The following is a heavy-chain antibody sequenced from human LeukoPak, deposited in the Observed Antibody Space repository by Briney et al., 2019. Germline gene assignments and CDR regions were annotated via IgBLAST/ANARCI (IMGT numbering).Heavy chain of an antibody. V-gene: IGHV3-33*01. J-gene: IGHJ4*02. CDR3: ARDPGDNDSRWSFDY. Sequence: GGSLRLSCAASGFTFSSYGMHWVRQAPGKGLEWVAVIWYDGSNKHYADSVKGRFTISRDNSKTTLHLQMNSLRAEDTAVYYCARDPGDNDSRWSFDYWGQGTLVTVSS. CDR2: IWYDGSNK. CDR1: GFTFSSYG. D-gene: IGHD3-22*01.